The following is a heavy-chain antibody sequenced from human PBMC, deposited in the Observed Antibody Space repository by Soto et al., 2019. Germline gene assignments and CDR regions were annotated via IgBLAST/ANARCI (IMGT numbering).Heavy chain of an antibody. D-gene: IGHD6-13*01. CDR3: ARGFRVAAAGTNVDY. J-gene: IGHJ4*02. Sequence: GGSLRHSCAASGFTFSSYDMHWVRQATGKGLEWVSAIGTAGDTYYPGSVKGRFTISRENAKNSLYLQMNSLRAEDTAVYYCARGFRVAAAGTNVDYWGQGTLVTVSS. V-gene: IGHV3-13*01. CDR1: GFTFSSYD. CDR2: IGTAGDT.